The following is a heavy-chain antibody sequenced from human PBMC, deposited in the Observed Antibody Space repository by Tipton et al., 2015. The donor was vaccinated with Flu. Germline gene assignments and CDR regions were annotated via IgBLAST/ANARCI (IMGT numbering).Heavy chain of an antibody. CDR3: ASFMEGNNDY. V-gene: IGHV4-34*01. J-gene: IGHJ4*02. Sequence: TLSLTCAVYGGSFRGYYLTWIRQPPGKGLEWVGEIGHNGTTKYNPSLKSRVTISVDTSKRQFSLRLSSVTAADTAVYYCASFMEGNNDYWGQGTLVTVSS. CDR2: IGHNGTT. D-gene: IGHD4-23*01. CDR1: GGSFRGYY.